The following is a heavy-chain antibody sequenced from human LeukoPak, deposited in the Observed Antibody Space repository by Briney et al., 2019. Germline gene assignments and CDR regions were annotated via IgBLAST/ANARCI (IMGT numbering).Heavy chain of an antibody. CDR2: IYSGGTT. CDR3: AKDGHCPGALCPTQIAVAGYNDN. J-gene: IGHJ4*02. Sequence: PGGSLRLSCAASGFTVSTYYMNWVRQAPGKGLEWVSIIYSGGTTYYADSVQGRFTISRDNSKNTVYLQMNSLRAEDTAIYYCAKDGHCPGALCPTQIAVAGYNDNWGQGTLVTVSS. V-gene: IGHV3-53*01. CDR1: GFTVSTYY. D-gene: IGHD6-19*01.